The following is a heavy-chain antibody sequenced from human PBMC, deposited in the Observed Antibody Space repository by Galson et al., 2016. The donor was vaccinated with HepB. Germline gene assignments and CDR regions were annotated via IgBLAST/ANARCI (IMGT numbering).Heavy chain of an antibody. V-gene: IGHV1-2*06. CDR3: VREGAYCRSTSCPLDY. Sequence: SVKVSCKASGYSFTDYYMHWVRQAPGQGLEWMGRINPKSDGTNYAQRFQGRVTMTRDTSTTTAYMELTRLRSDDTAVYYCVREGAYCRSTSCPLDYWGQGTLVTVSS. CDR2: INPKSDGT. D-gene: IGHD2-2*01. CDR1: GYSFTDYY. J-gene: IGHJ4*02.